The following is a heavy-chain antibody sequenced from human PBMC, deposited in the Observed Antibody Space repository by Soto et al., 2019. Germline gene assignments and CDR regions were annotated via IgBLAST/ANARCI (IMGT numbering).Heavy chain of an antibody. V-gene: IGHV2-5*02. Sequence: QITLNESGPTQVNPRQTLTLTCTFSGFSLTTSGVGVGWIRQSPGKAPEWLALIYWDDDKRYSQSLKSRLTITKDTSKNQVVLTMADLDPADTATYYCAHRVLRTVFGLVTTTAIYFDFWGQGTPVAVSS. CDR3: AHRVLRTVFGLVTTTAIYFDF. CDR1: GFSLTTSGVG. J-gene: IGHJ4*02. D-gene: IGHD3-3*01. CDR2: IYWDDDK.